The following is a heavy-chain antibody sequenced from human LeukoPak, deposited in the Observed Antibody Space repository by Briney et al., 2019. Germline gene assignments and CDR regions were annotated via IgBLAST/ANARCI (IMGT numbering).Heavy chain of an antibody. Sequence: GGSPRLSCVASGFTFIGAWMSWVRQAPGKGLEWVGRIKSKTAGGTTDYAAPVKGRFTISRDDSKNTLFLQMNSLKPEDTAVYFCTTGRVISYCGGDCYWFDPWGQGTLVTVSS. D-gene: IGHD2-21*02. CDR1: GFTFIGAW. V-gene: IGHV3-15*01. J-gene: IGHJ5*02. CDR2: IKSKTAGGTT. CDR3: TTGRVISYCGGDCYWFDP.